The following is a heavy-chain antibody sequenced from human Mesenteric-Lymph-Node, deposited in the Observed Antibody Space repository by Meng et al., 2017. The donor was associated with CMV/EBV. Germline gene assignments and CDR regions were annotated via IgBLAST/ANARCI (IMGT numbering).Heavy chain of an antibody. V-gene: IGHV4-39*01. Sequence: SKTLSLTCNVSGGSISGSHYYWGWIRQPPGKGLEWIGSIFYTGTTYNNPSLKSRVTISVDTSKNQFSLKLSSVTAADTAVYYCARHRTSYYDFWSGLYYFDYWGQGTLVTVSS. D-gene: IGHD3-3*01. CDR3: ARHRTSYYDFWSGLYYFDY. CDR2: IFYTGTT. J-gene: IGHJ4*02. CDR1: GGSISGSHYY.